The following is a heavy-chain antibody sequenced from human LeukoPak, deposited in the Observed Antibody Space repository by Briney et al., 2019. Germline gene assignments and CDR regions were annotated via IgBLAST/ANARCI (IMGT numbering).Heavy chain of an antibody. Sequence: YPGGSLRLSCAASGFTFSSYEMNWVRQAPGKGLEWVSYISSSGSTIYYADSVKGRFTISRDNAKNTLYLQMNSLRAEDTAVYYCARDRYYVLDYWGQGILVTVSS. CDR1: GFTFSSYE. CDR3: ARDRYYVLDY. J-gene: IGHJ4*02. CDR2: ISSSGSTI. D-gene: IGHD3-10*02. V-gene: IGHV3-48*03.